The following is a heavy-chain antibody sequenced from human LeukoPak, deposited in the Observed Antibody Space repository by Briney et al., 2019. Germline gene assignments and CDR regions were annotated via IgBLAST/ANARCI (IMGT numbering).Heavy chain of an antibody. D-gene: IGHD2/OR15-2a*01. Sequence: SETLSLTCTVYGGSISSSSYYWGWIRQPPGKGLEWIGSIYYSGSTYYNPSLKSRVTISVDTSKNQFSLKLSSVTATDTAVYYCARPEGVLSAWYFDLWGRGTLVTVSS. J-gene: IGHJ2*01. V-gene: IGHV4-39*01. CDR2: IYYSGST. CDR3: ARPEGVLSAWYFDL. CDR1: GGSISSSSYY.